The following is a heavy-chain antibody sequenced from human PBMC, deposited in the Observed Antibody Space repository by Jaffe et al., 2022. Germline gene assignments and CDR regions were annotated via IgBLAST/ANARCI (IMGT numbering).Heavy chain of an antibody. J-gene: IGHJ3*02. CDR2: IYYSGST. Sequence: QVQLQESGPGLVKPSETLSLTCTVSGGSISSYYWSWIRQPPGKGLEWIGYIYYSGSTNYNPSLKSRVTISVDTSKNQFSLKLSSVTAADTAVYYCAREQGGWTRRLRAFDIWGQGTMVTVSS. V-gene: IGHV4-59*01. CDR3: AREQGGWTRRLRAFDI. D-gene: IGHD6-19*01. CDR1: GGSISSYY.